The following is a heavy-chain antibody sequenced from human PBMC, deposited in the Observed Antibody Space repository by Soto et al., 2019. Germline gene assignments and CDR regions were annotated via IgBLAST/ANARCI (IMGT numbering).Heavy chain of an antibody. CDR2: ISFDGSTI. J-gene: IGHJ4*02. D-gene: IGHD2-21*01. CDR1: GSTLSDFG. Sequence: GGSLRLSCTAPGSTLSDFGMYWVRQAPGKGLEWVAVISFDGSTIYYGDSVKGRFTISRDNSKHTLFLHMSSLRTEDTAVYYCANSPAAATSDSHSWGKGTLVTVSS. V-gene: IGHV3-30*18. CDR3: ANSPAAATSDSHS.